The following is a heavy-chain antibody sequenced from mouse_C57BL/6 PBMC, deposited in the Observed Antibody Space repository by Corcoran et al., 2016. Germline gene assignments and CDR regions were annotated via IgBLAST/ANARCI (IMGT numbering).Heavy chain of an antibody. CDR3: ARLTGTYDWYFDV. J-gene: IGHJ1*03. V-gene: IGHV9-3*01. CDR2: INTYSGVP. D-gene: IGHD4-1*01. Sequence: QIQLVQSGPELKKPGETVKISCKASGYTFTTYGMSWVKQAPGKGLKWMGWINTYSGVPTYADDFKGRFAFSLETSASTAYLQINNLKNGDTATYFCARLTGTYDWYFDVWGTGTTVTVSS. CDR1: GYTFTTYG.